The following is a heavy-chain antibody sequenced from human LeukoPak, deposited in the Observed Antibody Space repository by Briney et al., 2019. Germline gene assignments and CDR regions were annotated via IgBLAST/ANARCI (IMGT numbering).Heavy chain of an antibody. CDR2: IYYSGST. CDR1: GGSISSSY. J-gene: IGHJ4*02. D-gene: IGHD4-11*01. V-gene: IGHV4-59*08. Sequence: SETLSLPCTVSGGSISSSYWSWIRQPPGKGLEWIGYIYYSGSTNYNPSLKSRVTISVDTSKNQFSLKLNSVTAADTAVYYCARQGPLTTAVTTRTNPFDYWGQGTLVTVSS. CDR3: ARQGPLTTAVTTRTNPFDY.